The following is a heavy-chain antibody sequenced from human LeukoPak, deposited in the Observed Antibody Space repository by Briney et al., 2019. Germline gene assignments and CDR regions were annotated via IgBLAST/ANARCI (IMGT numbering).Heavy chain of an antibody. CDR2: IIPIFGTA. V-gene: IGHV1-69*13. CDR1: GGTFSSYA. Sequence: ASVKVSCKASGGTFSSYAISWVRQAPGQGLEWMGGIIPIFGTANYAQKFQGRVTITADESTSTAYMELSSLRSEDTAVYYCARDHVPYYCDSSGYIGKFDYWGQGTLVTVSS. J-gene: IGHJ4*02. D-gene: IGHD3-22*01. CDR3: ARDHVPYYCDSSGYIGKFDY.